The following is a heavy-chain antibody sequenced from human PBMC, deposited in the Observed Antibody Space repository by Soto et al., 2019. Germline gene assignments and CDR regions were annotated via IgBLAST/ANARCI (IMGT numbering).Heavy chain of an antibody. CDR2: IWYDGSNK. D-gene: IGHD3-3*01. CDR1: GFTFSSYG. Sequence: PGGSLRLSCAASGFTFSSYGMHWVRQAPVKGLEWVAVIWYDGSNKYYADSVKGRFTISRDNSKNTLYLQMNSLRAEDTAVYYCARDPLPITIFGVVIIGLYGMDVWGQGTTVTVSS. CDR3: ARDPLPITIFGVVIIGLYGMDV. V-gene: IGHV3-33*01. J-gene: IGHJ6*02.